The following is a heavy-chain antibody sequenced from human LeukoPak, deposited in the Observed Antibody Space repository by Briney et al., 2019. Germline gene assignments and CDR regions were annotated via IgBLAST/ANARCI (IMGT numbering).Heavy chain of an antibody. J-gene: IGHJ4*02. CDR1: GFTFSSYA. D-gene: IGHD3-10*02. Sequence: GGSLRLSCAASGFTFSSYAMSWVRQTPGKGLEWVSVISGSGGSTDYADSVKGRFTISRDDSKNTLYVQMNSLRAEDTAVYRCAKGSTMYTAYYFDYWGQGTLVTVSS. V-gene: IGHV3-23*01. CDR3: AKGSTMYTAYYFDY. CDR2: ISGSGGST.